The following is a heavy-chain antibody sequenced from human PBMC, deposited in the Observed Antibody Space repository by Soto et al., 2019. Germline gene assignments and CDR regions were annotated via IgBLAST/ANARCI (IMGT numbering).Heavy chain of an antibody. D-gene: IGHD6-6*01. CDR2: INPSGGST. J-gene: IGHJ5*02. CDR3: ARSGEDSSSLYNWFDP. V-gene: IGHV1-46*01. Sequence: QVQLVQSGAEVKKPGASVKVSCKASGYTFTSYYMHWVRQAPGQGLEWMGIINPSGGSTSYAQKFQGRVTMTRDTSTSTVYMELSSLRSEDTAVYYCARSGEDSSSLYNWFDPWGQGTLSPSPQ. CDR1: GYTFTSYY.